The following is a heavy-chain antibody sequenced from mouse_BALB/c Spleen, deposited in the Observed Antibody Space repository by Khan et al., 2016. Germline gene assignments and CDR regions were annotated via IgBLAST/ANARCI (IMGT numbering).Heavy chain of an antibody. CDR3: AIYYDGSRYFDV. V-gene: IGHV9-2-1*01. CDR2: INTETGEP. D-gene: IGHD1-1*01. Sequence: QIQLVQSGPELKKPGETVKISCKASGYTFTDYSMHWVKQAPGKGLKWMGWINTETGEPTYADDFKGRFAFSLETSASTAYLQTKNLKNEDTATYFCAIYYDGSRYFDVWGAGTTVTVSS. J-gene: IGHJ1*01. CDR1: GYTFTDYS.